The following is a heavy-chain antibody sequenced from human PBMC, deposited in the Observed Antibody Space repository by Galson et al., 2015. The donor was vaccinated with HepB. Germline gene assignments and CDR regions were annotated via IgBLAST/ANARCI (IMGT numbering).Heavy chain of an antibody. CDR2: ISGSGGST. CDR1: GFTFSSYA. Sequence: SLRLSCAASGFTFSSYAMSWVRQAPGKGLEWVSAISGSGGSTYYADSVKGRFTISRDNSKNTLYLQMNSLRAEDTAVYYCAKKGGYDILTVRALDYWGQGTLVTVSS. V-gene: IGHV3-23*01. J-gene: IGHJ4*02. D-gene: IGHD3-9*01. CDR3: AKKGGYDILTVRALDY.